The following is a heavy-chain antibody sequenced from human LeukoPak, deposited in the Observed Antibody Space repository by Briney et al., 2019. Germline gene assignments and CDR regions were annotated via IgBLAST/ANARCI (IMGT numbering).Heavy chain of an antibody. J-gene: IGHJ4*02. CDR3: ARGLDFTVVTSSFNY. CDR2: IIPIFGTT. Sequence: GSSVKVSCKASGGTFSSYAISWVRQAPGQGLEWMGGIIPIFGTTNYAQKFQGRVTITADKSTSTAYMELSSLRSEDTAVYYCARGLDFTVVTSSFNYWGQGTLVTVSS. CDR1: GGTFSSYA. D-gene: IGHD4-23*01. V-gene: IGHV1-69*06.